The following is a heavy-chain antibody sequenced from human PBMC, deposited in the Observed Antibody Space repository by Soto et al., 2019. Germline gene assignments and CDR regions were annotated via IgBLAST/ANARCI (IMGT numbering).Heavy chain of an antibody. V-gene: IGHV4-30-2*03. Sequence: PSETLSLTCGVSGDTISTGGYSWAWIRQPPGKALEWIGHTYHSGNPYYNPSLKSRVTISVDTSKNQFSLKVSSVTAADTAVFYCARLAGYCSGTSCYGYYGMDVWGQGTTVTVSS. J-gene: IGHJ6*02. CDR1: GDTISTGGYS. CDR3: ARLAGYCSGTSCYGYYGMDV. D-gene: IGHD2-2*01. CDR2: TYHSGNP.